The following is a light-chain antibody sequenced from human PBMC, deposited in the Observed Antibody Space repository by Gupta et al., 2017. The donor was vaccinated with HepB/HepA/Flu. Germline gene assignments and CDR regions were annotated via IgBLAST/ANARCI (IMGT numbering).Light chain of an antibody. CDR3: QHENRCPLT. CDR1: QSLRKY. V-gene: IGKV1-5*03. J-gene: IGKJ4*01. Sequence: DIQMTQSPATLSASVGDTVTITCRASQSLRKYLVWYQQKPGQAPKMLIYKTSTVKSGVSSRFSGSGSETEFSLTISSRQPEDSATYHCQHENRCPLTFGGGTKLEIK. CDR2: KTS.